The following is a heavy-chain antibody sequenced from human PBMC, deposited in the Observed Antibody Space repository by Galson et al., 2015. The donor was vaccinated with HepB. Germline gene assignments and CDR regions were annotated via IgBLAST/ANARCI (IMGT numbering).Heavy chain of an antibody. Sequence: SVKVSCKASGGTFSSYAISWVRQAPGQGLEWMGGIIPIFGTANYAQKFQGRVMITADESTSTAYMELSSLRSEDTAVYYCARFRTGTTTPHAFDIWGQGTMVTVSS. CDR1: GGTFSSYA. V-gene: IGHV1-69*13. J-gene: IGHJ3*02. CDR2: IIPIFGTA. CDR3: ARFRTGTTTPHAFDI. D-gene: IGHD1-1*01.